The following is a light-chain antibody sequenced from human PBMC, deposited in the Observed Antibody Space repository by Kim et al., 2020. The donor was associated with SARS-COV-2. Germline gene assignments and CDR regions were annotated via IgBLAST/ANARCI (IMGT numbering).Light chain of an antibody. V-gene: IGLV3-1*01. CDR2: QDS. Sequence: SYELTQPPSVSVSPGQTASITCSGDKLGDQYACWYHQKPAQSPVLVLYQDSKRPSGIPVRYSRSNTGNTATLSISRTQAKDEADYLCQSWDSSTVVFGGG. J-gene: IGLJ2*01. CDR3: QSWDSSTVV. CDR1: KLGDQY.